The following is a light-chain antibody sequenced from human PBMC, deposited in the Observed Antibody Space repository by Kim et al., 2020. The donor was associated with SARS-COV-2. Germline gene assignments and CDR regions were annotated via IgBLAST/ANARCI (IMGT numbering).Light chain of an antibody. CDR3: QQYDKRSWT. CDR2: DAS. V-gene: IGKV1-33*01. Sequence: DIQMTQSPSSLSASVGDRVTITCQASQDISNYLNWYQQKPGKAPKLLIYDASNLETGVPSRFSGSGSGTDFTFTISSLQPEDIATYYCQQYDKRSWTLGQVTKVDIK. CDR1: QDISNY. J-gene: IGKJ1*01.